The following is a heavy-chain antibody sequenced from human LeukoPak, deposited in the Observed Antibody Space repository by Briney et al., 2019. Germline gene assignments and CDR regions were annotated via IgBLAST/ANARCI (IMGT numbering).Heavy chain of an antibody. CDR1: GYTFTSYD. J-gene: IGHJ3*02. D-gene: IGHD2-15*01. CDR2: MNPNSGNT. CDR3: AREGDMTAFDI. V-gene: IGHV1-8*03. Sequence: ASVKVSCKASGYTFTSYDINWVRQATGQGLEWMGWMNPNSGNTGYAQKFQCRVTITRNTSISTAYMELSSLRSEDTAVYYCAREGDMTAFDIWGQGTMVTVSS.